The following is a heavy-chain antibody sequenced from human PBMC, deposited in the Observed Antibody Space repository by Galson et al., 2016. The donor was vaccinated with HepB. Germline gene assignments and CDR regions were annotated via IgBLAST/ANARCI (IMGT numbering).Heavy chain of an antibody. D-gene: IGHD6-19*01. J-gene: IGHJ4*02. CDR1: GYTFASYG. Sequence: SCKASGYTFASYGISWVRQAPGQGLEWMGWISAYNGNTNYAQKLQGRVTMTTDTSTSTAYVELRSLRSDDTAVYYCARDWLVAVFDYWGQGTLVTVSS. CDR2: ISAYNGNT. V-gene: IGHV1-18*01. CDR3: ARDWLVAVFDY.